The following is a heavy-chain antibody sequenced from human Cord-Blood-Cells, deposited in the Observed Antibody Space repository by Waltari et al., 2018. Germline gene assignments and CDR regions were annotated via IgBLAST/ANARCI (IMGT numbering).Heavy chain of an antibody. D-gene: IGHD3-22*01. CDR1: GYTFTSYA. J-gene: IGHJ6*02. CDR3: ARVADDSSGYDGPKYGMDV. V-gene: IGHV1-8*01. CDR2: MNPNSGNK. Sequence: QVQLVQSGAEVKKPGASVKVSCKASGYTFTSYAITWVRQATGQGLEWMGWMNPNSGNKGYAQKCQGRVTMTRNTSISTAYMELSSRRAEDTAGYYCARVADDSSGYDGPKYGMDVWGQGTTVTVSS.